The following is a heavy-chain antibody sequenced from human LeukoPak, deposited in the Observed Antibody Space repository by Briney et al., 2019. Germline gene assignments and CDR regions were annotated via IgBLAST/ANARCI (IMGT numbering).Heavy chain of an antibody. D-gene: IGHD3-9*01. J-gene: IGHJ4*02. Sequence: SETLSLTCTVSGDSISTCNYYWSWIRQPAGKGLEWIGRIYTSGSTHYNPSLKSRVTISVDTSKNQFSLKLSSVTAADTAVYYCAALTGYQYFDYWGRGTLVTVSS. CDR1: GDSISTCNYY. V-gene: IGHV4-61*02. CDR2: IYTSGST. CDR3: AALTGYQYFDY.